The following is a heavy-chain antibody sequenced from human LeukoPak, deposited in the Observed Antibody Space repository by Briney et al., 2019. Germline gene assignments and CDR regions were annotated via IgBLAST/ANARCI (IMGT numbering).Heavy chain of an antibody. Sequence: SVKVSCKASGGTFSSYAISWVRQAPGQGLEWMGRIIPIFGTANYAQKFQGRVTITTDESTSTAYMELSSLRSEDTAVYYCARDGYCSSTSCPDQYYYYMDVWGKGTTVTVSS. D-gene: IGHD2-2*03. V-gene: IGHV1-69*05. CDR3: ARDGYCSSTSCPDQYYYYMDV. J-gene: IGHJ6*03. CDR1: GGTFSSYA. CDR2: IIPIFGTA.